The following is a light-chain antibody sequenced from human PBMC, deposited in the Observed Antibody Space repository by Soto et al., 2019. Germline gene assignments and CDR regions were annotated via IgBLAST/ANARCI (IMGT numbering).Light chain of an antibody. CDR2: EDN. CDR3: QSYESSFWV. J-gene: IGLJ3*02. CDR1: RGSIASNY. V-gene: IGLV6-57*01. Sequence: NFMLTQPHSVSDSPGKRGTISCTRSRGSIASNYVQWYQQRPGSSPTTVLYEDNQRPSGVPDRFSGSIDSSSNSASLPISGLKTEDEADYSCQSYESSFWVFGGGTQLTVL.